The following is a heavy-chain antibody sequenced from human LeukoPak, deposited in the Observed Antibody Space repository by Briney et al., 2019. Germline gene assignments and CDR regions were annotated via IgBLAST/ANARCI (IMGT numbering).Heavy chain of an antibody. CDR2: FDPEDGET. CDR1: GYTLTELS. J-gene: IGHJ4*02. D-gene: IGHD6-19*01. V-gene: IGHV1-24*01. CDR3: ASLSSGWYERNY. Sequence: ASVKVSCKVSGYTLTELSTHWVRQAPGKGLEWMGGFDPEDGETIYAQKFQGRVTMTEDTSTDTAYMELSSLRSEDTAVYYCASLSSGWYERNYWGQGTLVTVSS.